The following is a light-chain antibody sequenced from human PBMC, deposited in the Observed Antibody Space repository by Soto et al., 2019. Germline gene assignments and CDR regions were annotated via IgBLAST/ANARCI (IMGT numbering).Light chain of an antibody. CDR3: SSYTNSSTLV. V-gene: IGLV2-14*01. CDR2: GVT. Sequence: QSVLTQPASVSGSPGQSITISCSGTSSDVGDYYYVSWYQQHPSKAPKLLIYGVTDRPSGVSHRFSGSRSDSTASLTISGLQAEDEADYYCSSYTNSSTLVFGTGTKVTVL. CDR1: SSDVGDYYY. J-gene: IGLJ1*01.